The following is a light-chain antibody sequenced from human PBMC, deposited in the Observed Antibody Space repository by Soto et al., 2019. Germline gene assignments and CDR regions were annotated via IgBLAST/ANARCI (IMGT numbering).Light chain of an antibody. V-gene: IGKV1-12*01. Sequence: DIQMTQSPSFVSASVGDRVTITCRASQDISTWLAWYQQKPGRAPNLLIYTASSLQSGVPSRFSGSGSGTDFTLTISSLQPEDFATYDCQHANSFPYTFGQGTKLEIK. CDR1: QDISTW. J-gene: IGKJ2*01. CDR3: QHANSFPYT. CDR2: TAS.